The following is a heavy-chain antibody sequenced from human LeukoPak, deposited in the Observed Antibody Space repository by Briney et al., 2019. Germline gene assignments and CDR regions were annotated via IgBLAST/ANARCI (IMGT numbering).Heavy chain of an antibody. CDR1: GGSISSYY. CDR3: ARDLITMVRGVITNWFDP. D-gene: IGHD3-10*01. V-gene: IGHV4-59*01. J-gene: IGHJ5*02. Sequence: SETLSLTCTVSGGSISSYYWSWIRQLPGKGLEWIGYIYYSGSTNYNPSLKSRVTISVDTSKNQFSLKLSSVTAADTAVYYCARDLITMVRGVITNWFDPWSQGTLVTVSS. CDR2: IYYSGST.